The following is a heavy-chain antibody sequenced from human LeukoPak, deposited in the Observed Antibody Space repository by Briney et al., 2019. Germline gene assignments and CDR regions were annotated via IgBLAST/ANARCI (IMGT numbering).Heavy chain of an antibody. Sequence: GGSLRLSCSASGFTFNSYPVHWVRQAPGKGLEYVSGISRNGGSTYYADSVKGRFTISRDNSKNTLYLQMNSLRAEDTAVYYCAKDSEIAAAGSYWYFDLWGRGTLVTVSS. CDR1: GFTFNSYP. CDR3: AKDSEIAAAGSYWYFDL. D-gene: IGHD6-13*01. CDR2: ISRNGGST. V-gene: IGHV3-64*04. J-gene: IGHJ2*01.